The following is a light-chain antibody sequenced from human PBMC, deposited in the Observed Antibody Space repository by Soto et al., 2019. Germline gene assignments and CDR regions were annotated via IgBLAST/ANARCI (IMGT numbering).Light chain of an antibody. J-gene: IGKJ4*01. CDR1: QDISNY. CDR2: DAS. CDR3: QQYDNPPLT. V-gene: IGKV1-33*01. Sequence: DIQMTQSPSSLSASVGDRVTITCQASQDISNYLNWYQQKPGKAPKLLIYDASNLETGVPSRFSGSGSGTDFTFTTSSLQPEDIATYYCQQYDNPPLTFGGGTKVDIK.